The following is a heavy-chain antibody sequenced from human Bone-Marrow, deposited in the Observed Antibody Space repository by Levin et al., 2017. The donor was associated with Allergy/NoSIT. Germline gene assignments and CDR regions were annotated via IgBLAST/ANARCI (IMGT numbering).Heavy chain of an antibody. CDR2: ISYDETTK. Sequence: GGSRRLSCVASGFTFSDYPLHWVRQAPGKGLEWVSVISYDETTKHYADSVKGRFTISRDNSKNAVYLQMGSLRTDDTAVYYCARGPFLTGPDFWGQGTLVTVSS. V-gene: IGHV3-30*04. J-gene: IGHJ4*02. D-gene: IGHD3-9*01. CDR1: GFTFSDYP. CDR3: ARGPFLTGPDF.